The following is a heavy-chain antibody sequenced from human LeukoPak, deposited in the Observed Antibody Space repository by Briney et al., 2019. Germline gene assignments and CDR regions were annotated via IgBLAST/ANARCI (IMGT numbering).Heavy chain of an antibody. CDR3: ARDLYLGDYKYDAFDI. J-gene: IGHJ3*02. CDR2: IYTSGST. Sequence: ETLSLTCTVSGGSMSSYYWSWIRQPAGKGLESIGRIYTSGSTNYNPSLKSRVTMSIDTSKNRFSLKLSSVTAADTAVYYCARDLYLGDYKYDAFDIWGQGTMVTVSS. D-gene: IGHD4-17*01. V-gene: IGHV4-4*07. CDR1: GGSMSSYY.